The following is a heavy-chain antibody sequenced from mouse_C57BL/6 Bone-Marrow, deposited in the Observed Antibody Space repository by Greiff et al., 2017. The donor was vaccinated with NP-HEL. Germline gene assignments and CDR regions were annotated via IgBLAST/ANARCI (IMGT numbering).Heavy chain of an antibody. D-gene: IGHD2-10*01. CDR2: ISSGGSYT. V-gene: IGHV5-6*01. J-gene: IGHJ3*01. CDR1: GFTFSSYG. CDR3: ARPYYGNYAWFAY. Sequence: EVQLVESGGDLVKPGGSLKLSCAASGFTFSSYGMSWVRQTPDKRLEWVATISSGGSYTYYPDSVKGRFTISRDNAKNTLYLQMSSLKSEDTAMYYCARPYYGNYAWFAYWGQGTLVTVSA.